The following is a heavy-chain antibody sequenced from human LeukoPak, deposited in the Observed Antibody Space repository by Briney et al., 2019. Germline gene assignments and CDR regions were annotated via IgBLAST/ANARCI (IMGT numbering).Heavy chain of an antibody. CDR2: IYHSGST. D-gene: IGHD3-3*01. CDR1: GGSISSSNW. J-gene: IGHJ6*03. CDR3: ARVLRFLEWYPLYYYYMDV. Sequence: PSETLSLTCAVSGGSISSSNWWSWVRQPPGKGLEWIGEIYHSGSTNYNPSLKSRVTILVDKSKNQFSLKLSSVTAADTAVYYCARVLRFLEWYPLYYYYMDVWGKGTTVTVSS. V-gene: IGHV4-4*02.